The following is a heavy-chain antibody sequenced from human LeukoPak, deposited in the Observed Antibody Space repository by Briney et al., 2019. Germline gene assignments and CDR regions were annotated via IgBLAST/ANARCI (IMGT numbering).Heavy chain of an antibody. Sequence: PSETLSLTCAVSVGSINSGNWWSWVRQSPGKGLEWIGEIYHNGTPNYNPSLKSRVTISVDTSKNQFSLKLTSVTPADTAVYYCARDSNWNYDYWGQGTLVTVSS. D-gene: IGHD1-7*01. J-gene: IGHJ4*02. CDR1: VGSINSGNW. CDR3: ARDSNWNYDY. V-gene: IGHV4-4*02. CDR2: IYHNGTP.